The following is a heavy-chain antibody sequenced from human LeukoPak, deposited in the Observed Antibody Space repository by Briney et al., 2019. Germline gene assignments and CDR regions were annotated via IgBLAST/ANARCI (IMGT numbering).Heavy chain of an antibody. CDR3: VKMARLADN. D-gene: IGHD6-6*01. Sequence: PGGSLRLSCAASGFTFSSYGMSWVRQAPGKGLQWVSVIIGSGSSTYYADSVRGRFTISRDNAKNSLFLQMSSLTAEDTAVYYCVKMARLADNWGQGTLVTVSS. CDR1: GFTFSSYG. V-gene: IGHV3-23*01. CDR2: IIGSGSST. J-gene: IGHJ4*02.